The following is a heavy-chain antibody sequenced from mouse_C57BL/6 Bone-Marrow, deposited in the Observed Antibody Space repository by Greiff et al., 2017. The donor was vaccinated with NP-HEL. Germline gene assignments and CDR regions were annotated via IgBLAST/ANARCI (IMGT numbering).Heavy chain of an antibody. V-gene: IGHV1-69*01. D-gene: IGHD2-5*01. J-gene: IGHJ2*01. CDR1: GYTFTSYW. Sequence: QVQLQQPGAELVMPGASVKLSCKASGYTFTSYWMHWVKQRPGQGLEWIGEIDPSDSYTNYNQKFKGKSTLTVDKSSSTAYMQLSSLTSEDSAVYYCAREGYSNPYYFDYWGQGTTLTVSS. CDR3: AREGYSNPYYFDY. CDR2: IDPSDSYT.